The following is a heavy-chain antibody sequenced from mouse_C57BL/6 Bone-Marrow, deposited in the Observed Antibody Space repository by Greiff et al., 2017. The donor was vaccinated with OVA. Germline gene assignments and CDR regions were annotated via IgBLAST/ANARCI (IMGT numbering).Heavy chain of an antibody. CDR3: ARDLWYFDV. J-gene: IGHJ1*03. Sequence: LQQSEGGLVQPGSSMKLSCTASGFTFSDYYMAWVRQVPEKGLEWVANINYDGSSTYYLDSLKSRFIISRDNAKNILYLQMSSLKSEDTATYYCARDLWYFDVWGTGTTVTVSS. V-gene: IGHV5-16*01. CDR1: GFTFSDYY. CDR2: INYDGSST.